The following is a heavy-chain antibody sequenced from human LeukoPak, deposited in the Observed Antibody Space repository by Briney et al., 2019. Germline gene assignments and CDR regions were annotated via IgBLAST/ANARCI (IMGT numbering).Heavy chain of an antibody. V-gene: IGHV1-18*01. J-gene: IGHJ6*03. D-gene: IGHD3-9*01. Sequence: ASVKVSCKASGYTLTSYGISWVRQAPGQGLEWMGWIRAHNGNTNYAQKLQGRVTMTRDTSTSTAYMELRSLRSDDTAVYYCARGRPAPSYYDILTGYYPYIYYYYMDVWGKGTTVTISS. CDR1: GYTLTSYG. CDR3: ARGRPAPSYYDILTGYYPYIYYYYMDV. CDR2: IRAHNGNT.